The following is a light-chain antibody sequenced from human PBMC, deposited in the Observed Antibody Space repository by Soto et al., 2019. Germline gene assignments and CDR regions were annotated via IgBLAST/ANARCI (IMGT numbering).Light chain of an antibody. V-gene: IGKV1-17*01. CDR2: AGS. CDR1: QAIRND. J-gene: IGKJ1*01. CDR3: LQYYSYPRT. Sequence: DIQMTQSPSSLSASVGDRVTITCRASQAIRNDLGWFQQKPGKAPKRPIYAGSTLHSGVSSRFSGSGSGTEFTLTISSLQAEDFATYYCLQYYSYPRTFGQGTKVEIK.